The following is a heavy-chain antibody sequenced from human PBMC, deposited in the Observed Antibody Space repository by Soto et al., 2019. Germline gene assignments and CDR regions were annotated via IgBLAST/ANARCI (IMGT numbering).Heavy chain of an antibody. D-gene: IGHD6-19*01. Sequence: QVQLVQSGAEVKKPGSSVKVSCKASGGTFSSYAISWVRQAPGQGLEWMGGIIPIFGTANYAQKFQGRVTITADKSTSTAYMELSSLRSEDTAVYYWASSTGYSSGWYGYFQHWGQGTLVTVSS. J-gene: IGHJ1*01. CDR2: IIPIFGTA. CDR1: GGTFSSYA. CDR3: ASSTGYSSGWYGYFQH. V-gene: IGHV1-69*06.